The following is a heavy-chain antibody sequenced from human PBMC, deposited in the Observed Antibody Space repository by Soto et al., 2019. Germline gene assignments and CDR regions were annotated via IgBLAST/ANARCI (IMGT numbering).Heavy chain of an antibody. CDR1: GGSFSGYY. V-gene: IGHV4-34*01. J-gene: IGHJ4*02. D-gene: IGHD2-8*02. CDR2: INHSGST. Sequence: QAQLQQWGAGLLKPSETLSLTCAVYGGSFSGYYWTWIRQPPGTGLEWIGEINHSGSTNYNPSLKSRVTISVDTSQNQFSLKLTSVTAADTAVYYCARDKITGLFDYWGQGTLVTVSS. CDR3: ARDKITGLFDY.